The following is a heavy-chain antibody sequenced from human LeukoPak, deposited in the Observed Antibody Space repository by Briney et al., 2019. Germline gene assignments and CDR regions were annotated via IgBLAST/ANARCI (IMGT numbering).Heavy chain of an antibody. CDR2: IYNDANT. D-gene: IGHD2-21*02. J-gene: IGHJ6*04. CDR1: GFTVSTNH. V-gene: IGHV3-53*01. Sequence: GGSLRLSCAVSGFTVSTNHMSWVRQAPGKGLEWVSVIYNDANTYYTDSVEGRFTISRDNSKNTVFLQMNSLRAEDTAVYYCARDREVVTAKAQMDVWGKGTTLTVSS. CDR3: ARDREVVTAKAQMDV.